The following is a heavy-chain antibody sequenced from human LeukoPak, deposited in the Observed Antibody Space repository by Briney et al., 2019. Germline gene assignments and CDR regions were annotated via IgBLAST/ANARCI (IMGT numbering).Heavy chain of an antibody. Sequence: GASVKVSCKASGYTFPSYFMHWVRQAPGQGLEWMGIINPTGGSTTYAQKFQGRVTMTRDTSTSTVYMELSSLRSDDTAVYYCGRKAARPFDFWGQGNLVNVSP. D-gene: IGHD6-6*01. CDR1: GYTFPSYF. CDR3: GRKAARPFDF. J-gene: IGHJ4*02. CDR2: INPTGGST. V-gene: IGHV1-46*01.